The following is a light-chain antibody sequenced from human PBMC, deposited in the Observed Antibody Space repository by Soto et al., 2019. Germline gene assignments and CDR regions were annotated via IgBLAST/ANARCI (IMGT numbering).Light chain of an antibody. CDR3: SSYTSSSTRLYV. V-gene: IGLV2-14*01. CDR2: EVN. Sequence: QSVLTQPASVSVSPGQSITISCTGTSSDVGLYDYVSWYQQHPGKAPKLMIYEVNQRPSGVSTRFSGSKSGNTASLTISGLQAEYEADYYCSSYTSSSTRLYVFGTGTKLTVL. J-gene: IGLJ1*01. CDR1: SSDVGLYDY.